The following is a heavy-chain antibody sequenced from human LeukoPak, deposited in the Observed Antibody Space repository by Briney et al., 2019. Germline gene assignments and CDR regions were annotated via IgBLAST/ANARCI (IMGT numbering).Heavy chain of an antibody. Sequence: PGGSLRLSCAASGFNFNNFAMSWVRQAPGKGPEWLSAMTGPADTTYYAESVKGRFTTSRDYSKSMVYLQMNSLRVEDTAIYYCAKGAEIDHWGQGTLVTVSS. CDR1: GFNFNNFA. J-gene: IGHJ4*02. V-gene: IGHV3-23*01. CDR3: AKGAEIDH. CDR2: MTGPADTT.